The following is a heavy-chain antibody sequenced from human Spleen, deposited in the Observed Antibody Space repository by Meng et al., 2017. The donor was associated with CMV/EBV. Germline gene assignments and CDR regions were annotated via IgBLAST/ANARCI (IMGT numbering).Heavy chain of an antibody. CDR3: AKDASNLWSGYYVDY. V-gene: IGHV1-2*02. D-gene: IGHD3-3*01. J-gene: IGHJ4*02. CDR2: IHPNSGGT. CDR1: GYIFTGYY. Sequence: ASVKVSCKASGYIFTGYYIHWVRQAPGQGLEWMGWIHPNSGGTNYAQRFQGRVTMTRDTSVSTVYMELRRLSSDDTAVYYCAKDASNLWSGYYVDYWGQGSLVTVSS.